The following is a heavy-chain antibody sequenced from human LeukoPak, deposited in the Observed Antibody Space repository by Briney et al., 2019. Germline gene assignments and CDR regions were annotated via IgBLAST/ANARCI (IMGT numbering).Heavy chain of an antibody. CDR3: ARAHCSSTSCYPDYYYYMDV. Sequence: TNYAQKFQGRVTMTRDTSISTAYMELSRLRSDDTAVYYCARAHCSSTSCYPDYYYYMDVWGKGTTVTVSS. J-gene: IGHJ6*03. D-gene: IGHD2-2*01. CDR2: T. V-gene: IGHV1-2*02.